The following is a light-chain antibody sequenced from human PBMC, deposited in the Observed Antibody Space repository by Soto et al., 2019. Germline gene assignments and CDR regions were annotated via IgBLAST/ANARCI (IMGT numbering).Light chain of an antibody. CDR3: QQYNTYSPT. Sequence: DIQMTQSPSTLSASVGDRVTITCRASQSIGSWLAWYQQKPGKAPKLLIYDASSLETGVPSRFSGSGSGTEFTLTISSLQPDDFATYYCQQYNTYSPTFGQGTKVDSK. V-gene: IGKV1-5*01. CDR2: DAS. J-gene: IGKJ1*01. CDR1: QSIGSW.